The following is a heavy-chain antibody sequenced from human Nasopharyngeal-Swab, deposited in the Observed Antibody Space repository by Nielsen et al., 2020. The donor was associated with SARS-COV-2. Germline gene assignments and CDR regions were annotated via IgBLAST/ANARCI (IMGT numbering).Heavy chain of an antibody. CDR3: AKADNYDFWSAYSDH. Sequence: GGSLRLSCAASGFTFSNYAMSWVRQAPGKGLEWVSAISGSGGYTYYADSVKGRFTISRDNSKNTVYLQMNSLRAEDTAVYYCAKADNYDFWSAYSDHWGQGTLVTVSS. CDR2: ISGSGGYT. CDR1: GFTFSNYA. J-gene: IGHJ5*02. V-gene: IGHV3-23*01. D-gene: IGHD3-3*01.